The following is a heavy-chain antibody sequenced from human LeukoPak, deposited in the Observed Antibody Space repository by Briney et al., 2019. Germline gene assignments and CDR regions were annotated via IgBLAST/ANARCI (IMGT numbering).Heavy chain of an antibody. CDR1: GGSITSDSHY. CDR3: ARLSDTRRGLAFDV. V-gene: IGHV4-39*01. J-gene: IGHJ3*01. Sequence: SETLSLTCTVSGGSITSDSHYWAWIRQPPEKGLEWIGHIDYNGSFYNPSLKSRITISVDASKKQFSLRLRSMSPADTAVYFCARLSDTRRGLAFDVWGQGSLVSVSS. CDR2: IDYNGS. D-gene: IGHD3-22*01.